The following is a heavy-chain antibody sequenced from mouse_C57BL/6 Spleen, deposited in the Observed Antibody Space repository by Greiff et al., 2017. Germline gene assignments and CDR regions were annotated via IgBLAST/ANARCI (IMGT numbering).Heavy chain of an antibody. V-gene: IGHV14-1*01. CDR1: GFNIKDYY. CDR2: IDPEDGDT. Sequence: EVQLQQSGAELVRPGASVKLSCTASGFNIKDYYMHWVKQRPEQGLEWIGRIDPEDGDTEYAPKFQGKATMTADTSSNTAYLQLSSLTSEDTAVYYCTTIPQYCGSSYWYFEVWGTKATVTVS. D-gene: IGHD1-1*01. CDR3: TTIPQYCGSSYWYFEV. J-gene: IGHJ1*03.